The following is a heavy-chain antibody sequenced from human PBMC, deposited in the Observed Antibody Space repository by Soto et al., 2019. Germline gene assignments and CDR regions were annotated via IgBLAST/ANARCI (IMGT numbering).Heavy chain of an antibody. D-gene: IGHD1-26*01. CDR3: ALRKTGSYFDY. J-gene: IGHJ4*02. CDR2: IGASGAGT. Sequence: SLRLSCAGSGFTFSNYAMSWVRQAPGKGLEWVSGIGASGAGTYYADSVKGRFIISRDDSKNTLHLQMNSLRAEDTAVYYCALRKTGSYFDYWGQGTLVTVSS. V-gene: IGHV3-23*01. CDR1: GFTFSNYA.